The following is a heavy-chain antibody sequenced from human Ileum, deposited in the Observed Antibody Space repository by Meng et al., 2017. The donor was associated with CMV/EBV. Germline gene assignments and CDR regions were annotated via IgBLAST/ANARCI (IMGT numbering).Heavy chain of an antibody. D-gene: IGHD2-2*02. J-gene: IGHJ4*02. CDR2: INHSGSP. CDR3: ARAPNRSYCSSTSCYTGGRGAFDY. Sequence: YWSWIRQPPGKGLEWIGEINHSGSPNYHPSLKSRVTISVDTSKNQFSLKLSSVTAADTAVYYCARAPNRSYCSSTSCYTGGRGAFDYWGQGTLVTVSS. CDR1: Y. V-gene: IGHV4-34*01.